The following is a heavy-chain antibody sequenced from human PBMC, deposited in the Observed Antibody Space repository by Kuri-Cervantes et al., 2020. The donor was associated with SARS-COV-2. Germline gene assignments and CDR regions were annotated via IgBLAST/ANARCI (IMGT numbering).Heavy chain of an antibody. CDR1: GGSISSSSYY. Sequence: SETLSLTCAVSGGSISSSSYYWGWIRQPPGKGLEWIGSIYYSGSTYYNPPLKSRVTISVDTSKNQFSLKLSSVTAADTAVYYCARQDIVVVPAAHGDYYYYYGMDVWGQGTTVTVSS. J-gene: IGHJ6*02. CDR3: ARQDIVVVPAAHGDYYYYYGMDV. D-gene: IGHD2-2*01. CDR2: IYYSGST. V-gene: IGHV4-39*01.